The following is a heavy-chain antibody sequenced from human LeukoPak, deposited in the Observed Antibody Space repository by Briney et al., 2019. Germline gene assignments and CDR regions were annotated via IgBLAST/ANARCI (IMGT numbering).Heavy chain of an antibody. CDR3: AKFCARGAFDI. CDR2: ISGSGGTT. J-gene: IGHJ3*02. CDR1: GFTFSTSD. V-gene: IGHV3-23*01. Sequence: PGGSLRLSCAASGFTFSTSDMGWVRQAPGKGLEWVSSISGSGGTTFYADSVKGRFTISRDNSKNTLYLQMNSLSPPDTAVYYCAKFCARGAFDIWGQGTMVTVSS.